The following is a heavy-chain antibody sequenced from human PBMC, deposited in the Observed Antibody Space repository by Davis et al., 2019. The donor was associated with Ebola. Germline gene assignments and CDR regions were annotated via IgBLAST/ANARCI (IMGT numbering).Heavy chain of an antibody. CDR1: GFTVSSNY. D-gene: IGHD6-6*01. CDR3: ARDLLEQLEHLYYYYGMDV. Sequence: PGGSLRLSCAASGFTVSSNYMSWVRQAPGKGLEWVSVIYSGGSTYYADSVKGRFTISRDNSKNTLYLQMNSLRAEDTAVYYCARDLLEQLEHLYYYYGMDVWGQGTTVTVSS. J-gene: IGHJ6*02. CDR2: IYSGGST. V-gene: IGHV3-66*01.